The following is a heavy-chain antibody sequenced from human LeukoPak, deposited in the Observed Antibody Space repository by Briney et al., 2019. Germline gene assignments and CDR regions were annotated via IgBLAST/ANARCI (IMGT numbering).Heavy chain of an antibody. D-gene: IGHD1-1*01. Sequence: GRALRLSCVASGFIFSDYGIQWVRQAPGKGLEWVAVIAYDGNNTYYGDSVRGRFTISRDNSKKMVYLEMNSLRVEDTAVYYCAKTGMLRRVGYLDVWGKGTAVIVSS. V-gene: IGHV3-30*18. CDR2: IAYDGNNT. J-gene: IGHJ6*04. CDR1: GFIFSDYG. CDR3: AKTGMLRRVGYLDV.